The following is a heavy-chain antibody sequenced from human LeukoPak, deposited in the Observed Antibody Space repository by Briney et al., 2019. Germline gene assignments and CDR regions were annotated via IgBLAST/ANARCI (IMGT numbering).Heavy chain of an antibody. D-gene: IGHD2-2*01. Sequence: SETLSLTCTVSGASITSYYWSWIRQPPGKGLEWIGFFSYSGSANYNPSLKSRVTISVDTSKNQFSLSLTSVTAADTAVYYCARRSIVVVPAAPAFDYWGQGTLVTVSS. CDR3: ARRSIVVVPAAPAFDY. CDR2: FSYSGSA. V-gene: IGHV4-59*08. J-gene: IGHJ4*02. CDR1: GASITSYY.